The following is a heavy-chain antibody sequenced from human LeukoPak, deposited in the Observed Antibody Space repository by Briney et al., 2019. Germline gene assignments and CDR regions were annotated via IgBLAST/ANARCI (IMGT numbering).Heavy chain of an antibody. CDR3: ARDGSNFDPFDY. CDR1: GFTFSSHE. CDR2: ISGSGSSI. D-gene: IGHD4-11*01. J-gene: IGHJ4*02. Sequence: GGSLRLSYAASGFTFSSHEMNWVRQAPGKGLEWVSYISGSGSSIDYTESVEGRFTISRDNARNSLYLQMNSLRAEDTAVYYCARDGSNFDPFDYWGQGTLVTVSS. V-gene: IGHV3-48*03.